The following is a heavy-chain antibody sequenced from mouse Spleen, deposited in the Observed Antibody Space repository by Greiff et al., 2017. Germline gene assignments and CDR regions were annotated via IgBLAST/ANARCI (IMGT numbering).Heavy chain of an antibody. CDR3: ARRRVYYGSSGYAMDY. CDR1: GYTFTDYN. Sequence: VQLQQSGPELVKPGASVKIPCKASGYTFTDYNMDWVKQSHGKSLEWIGDINPNNGGTIYNQKFKGKATLTVDKSSSTAYMELRSLTSEDTAVYYCARRRVYYGSSGYAMDYWGQGTSVTVSS. D-gene: IGHD1-1*01. CDR2: INPNNGGT. J-gene: IGHJ4*01. V-gene: IGHV1-18*01.